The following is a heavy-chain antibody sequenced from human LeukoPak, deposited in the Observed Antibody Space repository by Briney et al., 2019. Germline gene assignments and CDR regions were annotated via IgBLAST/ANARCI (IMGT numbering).Heavy chain of an antibody. CDR1: GFTFSTYS. CDR3: ANHLACGSTSCPPFDG. Sequence: GGSLRLSCAASGFTFSTYSMSWVRQAPGKGLEWVSSISDNSYWIYYADSVEGRFIISRDNAKNSLYLQMNSLRTEDTVVYYCANHLACGSTSCPPFDGWGQGTLVTVSS. D-gene: IGHD2-2*01. CDR2: ISDNSYWI. V-gene: IGHV3-21*01. J-gene: IGHJ4*02.